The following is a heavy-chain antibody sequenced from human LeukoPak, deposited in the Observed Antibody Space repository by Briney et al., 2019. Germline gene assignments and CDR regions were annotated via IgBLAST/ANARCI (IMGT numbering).Heavy chain of an antibody. CDR2: IYYSGST. CDR1: GGSISSSSYY. CDR3: ASYPIWFDYYYGMDV. Sequence: PSETLSLTCTVSGGSISSSSYYWGWIRQPPGKGLEWIGSIYYSGSTYYNPSLKSRVTISVDTSKNQFSLKLSSVTAADTAVYYCASYPIWFDYYYGMDVWGQGTTVTVSS. J-gene: IGHJ6*02. D-gene: IGHD3-10*01. V-gene: IGHV4-39*07.